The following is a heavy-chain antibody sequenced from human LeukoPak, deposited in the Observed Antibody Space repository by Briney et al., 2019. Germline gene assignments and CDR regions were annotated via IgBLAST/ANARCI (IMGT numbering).Heavy chain of an antibody. D-gene: IGHD3-10*01. CDR1: GGSFSGYY. CDR3: ARGRSITMVHDY. J-gene: IGHJ4*02. V-gene: IGHV4-34*01. Sequence: PSETLSLTCAVYGGSFSGYYWSWIRQPPGKGLEWIGEINHSGSTNYNPSLKSRVTISVDTSKNQFSLKLSSVTAADTAVYYCARGRSITMVHDYWGQGTLVTVSS. CDR2: INHSGST.